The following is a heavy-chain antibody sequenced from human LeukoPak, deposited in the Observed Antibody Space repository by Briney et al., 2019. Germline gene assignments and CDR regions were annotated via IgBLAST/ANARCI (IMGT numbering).Heavy chain of an antibody. CDR3: ARDSTYYYDSSGYPPDY. CDR2: ISSSSSYI. V-gene: IGHV3-21*01. D-gene: IGHD3-22*01. CDR1: GFTFSSYS. J-gene: IGHJ4*02. Sequence: GGSLRLSCAASGFTFSSYSMNWVRQAPEKGLEWVSSISSSSSYIYYADSVKGRFTISRDNAKNSLYLQMNSLRAEDTAVYYCARDSTYYYDSSGYPPDYWGQGTLVTVSS.